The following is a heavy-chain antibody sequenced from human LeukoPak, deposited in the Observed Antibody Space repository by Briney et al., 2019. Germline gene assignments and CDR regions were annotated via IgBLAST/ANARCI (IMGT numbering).Heavy chain of an antibody. CDR2: IYYSGST. CDR3: ARQSTMVRGVILNWFDP. D-gene: IGHD3-10*01. J-gene: IGHJ5*02. V-gene: IGHV4-39*01. CDR1: GGSISSSSYY. Sequence: SETLSLTCTVSGGSISSSSYYWGWIRQPPGKGLEWIGSIYYSGSTYYNPSLKSRVTISVDTSENQFSLKLSSVTAADTAVYYCARQSTMVRGVILNWFDPWGQGTLVTVSS.